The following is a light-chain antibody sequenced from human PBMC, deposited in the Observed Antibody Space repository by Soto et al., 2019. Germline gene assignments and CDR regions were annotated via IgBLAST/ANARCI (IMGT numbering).Light chain of an antibody. V-gene: IGLV2-18*01. Sequence: QSALTQPPSVSGSPGQSVTISCTGTSTDFVGYNRVSWYQQPPGTAPKLMIYEVSKRPSVVPDRFSGSKSGNTASLTISGLQAADEADYYCSLYTSENAYVFGTGTQLTVL. J-gene: IGLJ1*01. CDR3: SLYTSENAYV. CDR1: STDFVGYNR. CDR2: EVS.